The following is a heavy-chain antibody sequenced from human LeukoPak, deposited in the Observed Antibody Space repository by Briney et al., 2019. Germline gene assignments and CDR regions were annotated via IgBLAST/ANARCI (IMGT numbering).Heavy chain of an antibody. CDR2: TSHSGTT. V-gene: IGHV4-39*01. D-gene: IGHD1-7*01. CDR1: GRSITTSSYY. Sequence: SETLSLTCTVSGRSITTSSYYWGWVRQPPGKGLEWIGCTSHSGTTFYSPSLRSRGSISVDTSNSQFSLKLSSMTATDTAVYYCAKTTRASIRSAFDIWGQGTLVTVSS. CDR3: AKTTRASIRSAFDI. J-gene: IGHJ3*02.